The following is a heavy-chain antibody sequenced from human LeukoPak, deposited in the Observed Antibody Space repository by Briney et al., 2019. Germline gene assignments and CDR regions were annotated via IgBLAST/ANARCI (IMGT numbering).Heavy chain of an antibody. CDR3: ARSAIGSSWYDEDYFDY. CDR1: GYTFTRYG. Sequence: AAVKVSCKGSGYTFTRYGISWVRQAAGQGLEWMGWISAYNGNTNYAQKLQGRVTMTTETSTSTAYMELRSRRSDDTAVYYCARSAIGSSWYDEDYFDYWGQGTLVTVSS. J-gene: IGHJ4*02. D-gene: IGHD6-13*01. V-gene: IGHV1-18*01. CDR2: ISAYNGNT.